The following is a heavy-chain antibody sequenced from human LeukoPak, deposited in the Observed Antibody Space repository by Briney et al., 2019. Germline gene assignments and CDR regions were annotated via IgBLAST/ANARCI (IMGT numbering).Heavy chain of an antibody. CDR3: ARDGGYCSGGSCYSYYFDY. CDR2: IKQDGSEK. CDR1: GFTFSSYW. Sequence: GGSLRLSCAASGFTFSSYWMSWVRQAPGKGLEWVANIKQDGSEKYYVDSVKGRFTISRDNAKNSLYLRMNSLRAEDTAVYYCARDGGYCSGGSCYSYYFDYWGQGTLVTVSS. V-gene: IGHV3-7*01. J-gene: IGHJ4*02. D-gene: IGHD2-15*01.